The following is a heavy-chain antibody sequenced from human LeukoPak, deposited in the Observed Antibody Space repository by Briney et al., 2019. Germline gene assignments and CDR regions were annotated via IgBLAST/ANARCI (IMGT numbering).Heavy chain of an antibody. CDR3: ARDRGWLQFDY. V-gene: IGHV3-30*03. J-gene: IGHJ4*02. CDR2: ISYDGSNK. D-gene: IGHD5-24*01. CDR1: GFTFTSYG. Sequence: GGSLRLSCAASGFTFTSYGMHWVRQAPGKGLEWVAFISYDGSNKYYADSVKGRFTISRDNSKNTLSLQMNSLRAEDTAVYYCARDRGWLQFDYWGQGTLVTVSS.